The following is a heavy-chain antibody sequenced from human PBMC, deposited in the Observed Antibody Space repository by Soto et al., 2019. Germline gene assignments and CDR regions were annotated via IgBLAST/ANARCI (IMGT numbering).Heavy chain of an antibody. CDR3: ARHSSYSGYESY. V-gene: IGHV4-59*08. CDR2: IYYSGST. J-gene: IGHJ4*02. Sequence: SETLSLTCTVSGGSISSYYWSWIRQPPGKGLEWIGYIYYSGSTNYNPSLKSRVTISVDTSKNQFSLKLSSVTAADTAVYYCARHSSYSGYESYWGQGTLVTVSS. CDR1: GGSISSYY. D-gene: IGHD5-12*01.